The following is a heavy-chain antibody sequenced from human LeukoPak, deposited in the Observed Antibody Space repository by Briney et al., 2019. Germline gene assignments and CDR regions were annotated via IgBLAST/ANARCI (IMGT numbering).Heavy chain of an antibody. CDR3: ARVHDYGAPGDWFDP. J-gene: IGHJ5*02. V-gene: IGHV1-8*01. D-gene: IGHD4-17*01. CDR2: MNPNSGNT. Sequence: ASVKVSCKASGYTFTSYDINWVRRATGQGLEWMGWMNPNSGNTGYAQKFQGRVTMTRNTSISTAYMELSSLRSEDTAVYYCARVHDYGAPGDWFDPWGQGTLVTVSS. CDR1: GYTFTSYD.